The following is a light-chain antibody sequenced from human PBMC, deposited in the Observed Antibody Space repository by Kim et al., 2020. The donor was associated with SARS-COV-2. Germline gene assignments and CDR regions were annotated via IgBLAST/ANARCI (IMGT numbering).Light chain of an antibody. CDR1: QYITNF. J-gene: IGKJ3*01. Sequence: EIVLTQSPGTLSLSPGERATLSCRASQYITNFLAWYQQKPGQAPRLLIYDASNRATDIPARFSGSGSGTDFTLTISSLEPEDFGVYYCQQRNSWPQTFGPGTKVDIK. CDR3: QQRNSWPQT. V-gene: IGKV3-11*01. CDR2: DAS.